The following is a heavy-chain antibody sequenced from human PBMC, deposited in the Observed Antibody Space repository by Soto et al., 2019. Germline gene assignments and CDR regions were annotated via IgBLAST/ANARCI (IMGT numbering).Heavy chain of an antibody. CDR1: GFTFSGSA. D-gene: IGHD4-17*01. Sequence: GGSLRLSCAASGFTFSGSAMHWVRQASGKGLEWVGRIRSKANSYATAYAASVKGRFTISRDDSKNTAYLQMNSPKTEDTAVYYCTVPHDYGDWGVVDYWGQGTLVTVSS. CDR3: TVPHDYGDWGVVDY. CDR2: IRSKANSYAT. J-gene: IGHJ4*02. V-gene: IGHV3-73*01.